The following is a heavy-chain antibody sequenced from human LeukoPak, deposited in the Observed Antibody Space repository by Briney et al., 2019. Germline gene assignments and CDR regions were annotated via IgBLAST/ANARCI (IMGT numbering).Heavy chain of an antibody. J-gene: IGHJ4*02. Sequence: PSETLSLTCGVYGGSFSNYYWTWIRQSPGMGLEWIGEIIHSGSTNYNPSLTSRVTISVDTSNNQFSLQLSSVTAADTAVYYCARGILATVYAAFDYWGQGTLVTVSS. CDR3: ARGILATVYAAFDY. V-gene: IGHV4-34*01. CDR1: GGSFSNYY. D-gene: IGHD2-8*01. CDR2: IIHSGST.